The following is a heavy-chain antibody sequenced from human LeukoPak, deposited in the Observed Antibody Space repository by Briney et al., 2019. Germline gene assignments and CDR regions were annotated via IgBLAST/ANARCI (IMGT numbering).Heavy chain of an antibody. D-gene: IGHD3-22*01. Sequence: GGSLRLSCAASGFTFSSYDVNWVRQAPGKGLEWISYTSKSGSAIYYADSVKGRFTISRDNAKNSLYLQMNSLRAEDTAVYYCARGGYYDSSGYYYDNYFDYWGQGTPVTVSS. V-gene: IGHV3-48*03. J-gene: IGHJ4*02. CDR3: ARGGYYDSSGYYYDNYFDY. CDR1: GFTFSSYD. CDR2: TSKSGSAI.